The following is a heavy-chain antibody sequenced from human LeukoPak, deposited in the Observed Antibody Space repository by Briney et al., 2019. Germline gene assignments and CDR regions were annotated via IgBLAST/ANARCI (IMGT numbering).Heavy chain of an antibody. Sequence: SETLSLTCTVSGGSISSSSYYWGWIRQPPGKGLEWIGSIYYSGSTYYNPSLKSRVTISVDTSKNQFSLKLSSVTAADTAVYYCARDPKMGGGFDYWGQGTLVTVSS. CDR1: GGSISSSSYY. J-gene: IGHJ4*02. V-gene: IGHV4-39*07. CDR2: IYYSGST. CDR3: ARDPKMGGGFDY. D-gene: IGHD3-16*01.